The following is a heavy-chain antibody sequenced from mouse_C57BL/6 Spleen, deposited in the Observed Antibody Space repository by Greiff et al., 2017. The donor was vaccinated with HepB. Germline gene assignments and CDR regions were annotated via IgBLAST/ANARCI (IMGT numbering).Heavy chain of an antibody. CDR2: INPSTGGT. CDR1: GYSFTGYY. CDR3: ARDYEFAY. D-gene: IGHD1-1*01. Sequence: EVQLQQSGPELVKPGASVKISCKASGYSFTGYYMNWVKQSPEKSLEWIGEINPSTGGTTYNQKFKAKATLTVDKSSSTAYMQLKSLTSEDSAVYYCARDYEFAYWGQGTLVTVSA. J-gene: IGHJ3*01. V-gene: IGHV1-42*01.